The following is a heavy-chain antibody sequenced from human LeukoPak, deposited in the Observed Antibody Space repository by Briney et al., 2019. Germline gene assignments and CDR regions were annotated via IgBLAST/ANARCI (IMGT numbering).Heavy chain of an antibody. J-gene: IGHJ6*04. Sequence: PGGSLRLSCVGSGFTICTAWMSWARQAPGKGREWLGHIKSEGEGATTDYAAPAKGRFAISRDDSKNMIYLQMSSLKIDDTAIYYCIAHFPYFYGFDVWGKGTTVTVSS. CDR1: GFTICTAW. D-gene: IGHD3-3*02. V-gene: IGHV3-15*01. CDR2: IKSEGEGATT. CDR3: IAHFPYFYGFDV.